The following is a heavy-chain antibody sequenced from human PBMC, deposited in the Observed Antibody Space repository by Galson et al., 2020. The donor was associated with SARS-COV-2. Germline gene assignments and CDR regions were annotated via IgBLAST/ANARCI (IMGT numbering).Heavy chain of an antibody. CDR3: ARDTFEDYYYYGMDV. Sequence: ASVKVSCKASGYTFTSYDINWVRRATGQGLEWMGWMNPNSCNTGYAQKFQGRVTMTRNTSISTAYMELSSLRSEDTAVYYCARDTFEDYYYYGMDVWGQGTTVTVSS. J-gene: IGHJ6*02. CDR2: MNPNSCNT. D-gene: IGHD2-2*02. V-gene: IGHV1-8*01. CDR1: GYTFTSYD.